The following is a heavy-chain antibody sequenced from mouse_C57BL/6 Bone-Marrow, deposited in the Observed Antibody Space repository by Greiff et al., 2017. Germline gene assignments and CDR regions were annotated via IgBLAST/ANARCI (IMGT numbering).Heavy chain of an antibody. CDR2: INPNNGGT. CDR1: GYTFTDYN. CDR3: ALAWFAY. V-gene: IGHV1-22*01. Sequence: EVMLVEPGPELVKPGASVKMSCKASGYTFTDYNMHWVKQSPGKSLEWIGYINPNNGGTSYNQKFKGKATLTVNKSSSTAYMELRSLTSEDSAVYYCALAWFAYWGQGTLVTVSA. J-gene: IGHJ3*01. D-gene: IGHD3-1*01.